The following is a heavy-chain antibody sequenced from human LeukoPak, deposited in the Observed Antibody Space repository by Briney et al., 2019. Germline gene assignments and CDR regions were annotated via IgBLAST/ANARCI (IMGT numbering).Heavy chain of an antibody. J-gene: IGHJ3*02. V-gene: IGHV1-46*03. CDR2: INPSGGST. D-gene: IGHD3-3*01. Sequence: ASVKVSCRASGYTFTSYYMHWVRQAPGQGLEWMGIINPSGGSTNYAQKFQGRVTMTRDTSTSTVYMELSSLRSEDTAVYYCASIRYDYDFWSGYYRRDAFDIWGQGTMVTVSS. CDR3: ASIRYDYDFWSGYYRRDAFDI. CDR1: GYTFTSYY.